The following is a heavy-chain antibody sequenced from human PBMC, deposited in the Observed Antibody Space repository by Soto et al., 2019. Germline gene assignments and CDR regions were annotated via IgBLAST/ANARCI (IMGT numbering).Heavy chain of an antibody. J-gene: IGHJ3*02. CDR2: IYYSGST. D-gene: IGHD3-10*01. CDR3: ARDMVRGVIMGAFDI. CDR1: GGSISSGGYY. V-gene: IGHV4-31*03. Sequence: SETLSLTCTVSGGSISSGGYYWSWIRQHPGKGLEWIGYIYYSGSTYYNPSLKSRVTISVDTSKNQFSLKLSSVTAADTAVYYCARDMVRGVIMGAFDIWGQGTMVTVSS.